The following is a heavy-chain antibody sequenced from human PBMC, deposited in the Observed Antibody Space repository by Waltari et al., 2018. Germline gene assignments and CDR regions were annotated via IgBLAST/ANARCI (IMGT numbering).Heavy chain of an antibody. D-gene: IGHD2-15*01. CDR1: GGSISSSSYY. CDR3: ARVGGGYCSGGSCLLAAFDI. J-gene: IGHJ3*02. CDR2: IYYSGST. V-gene: IGHV4-39*07. Sequence: QLQLQESGPGLVKPSETLSLTCTVSGGSISSSSYYWGWIRQPPGKGREWIGSIYYSGSTYYNPSLKSRVTISVDTSKNQFSLKLSSVTAADTAVYYCARVGGGYCSGGSCLLAAFDIWGQGTMVTVSS.